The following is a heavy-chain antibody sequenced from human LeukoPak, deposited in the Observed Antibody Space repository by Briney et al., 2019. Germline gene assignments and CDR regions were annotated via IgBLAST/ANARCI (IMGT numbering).Heavy chain of an antibody. D-gene: IGHD6-13*01. Sequence: GGSLRLSCAASGFTFDDYGMSWVRQAPGKELEWVSGINWNGGSTGYADSVKGRFTISRDNAKNSLYLQMNSLRAEDTALYYCARSYSSSWYHGWFDPWGQGTLVTVSS. CDR2: INWNGGST. CDR3: ARSYSSSWYHGWFDP. CDR1: GFTFDDYG. V-gene: IGHV3-20*04. J-gene: IGHJ5*02.